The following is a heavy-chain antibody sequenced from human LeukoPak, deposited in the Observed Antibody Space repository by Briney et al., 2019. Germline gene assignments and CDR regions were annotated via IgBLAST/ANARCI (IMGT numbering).Heavy chain of an antibody. CDR1: GGSFSGYY. V-gene: IGHV4-34*01. CDR2: INHSGST. J-gene: IGHJ4*02. D-gene: IGHD6-13*01. CDR3: ARTRLGYSSSWYAFDY. Sequence: SETLSLTCAVYGGSFSGYYWSWIRQPPGKGLEWIGEINHSGSTNYNPSLKSRVTISVDTSKNQFSLKLSSVTAADTAVYYCARTRLGYSSSWYAFDYWGQGTLVTVSS.